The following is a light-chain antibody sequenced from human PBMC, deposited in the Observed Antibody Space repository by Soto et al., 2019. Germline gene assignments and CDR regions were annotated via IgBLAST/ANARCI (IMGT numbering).Light chain of an antibody. J-gene: IGKJ2*01. CDR3: QQYNSWYT. CDR2: KAS. CDR1: PSISTW. V-gene: IGKV1-5*03. Sequence: DIQMTQSPSTLSASVGDRVTITCRASPSISTWLAWYQQKPGKAPKLLIYKASTLQSGVPSRFSGSGSGTEFTLTISSLQPDDFATYYCQQYNSWYTFGPGTKLQIK.